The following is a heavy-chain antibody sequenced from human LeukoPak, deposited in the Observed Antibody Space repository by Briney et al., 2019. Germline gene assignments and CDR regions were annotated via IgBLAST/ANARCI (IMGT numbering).Heavy chain of an antibody. CDR1: GGSISSGGYY. V-gene: IGHV4-31*03. CDR2: IYYSGST. Sequence: SQTLSLTCTVSGGSISSGGYYWSWIRQHPGKGLEWIGYIYYSGSTYYNPSLKSRVTISVDTSKNQSSLKLSSVTAADTAVYYCARGGSSWLHYFDYWGQGTLVTVSS. D-gene: IGHD6-13*01. J-gene: IGHJ4*02. CDR3: ARGGSSWLHYFDY.